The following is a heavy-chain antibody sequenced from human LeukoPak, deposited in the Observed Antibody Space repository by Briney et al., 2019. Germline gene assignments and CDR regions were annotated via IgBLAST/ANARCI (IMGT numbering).Heavy chain of an antibody. CDR2: ISYDGSNK. Sequence: PGGSLRLSCAASGFTFSSYAMHWVRQAPGKGLEWVAVISYDGSNKYYADSVKGRFTISRDNAKNSLYLQVNSLRAEDTAVYYCARAQGYFDHWGQGTLVSVSS. CDR1: GFTFSSYA. V-gene: IGHV3-30-3*01. CDR3: ARAQGYFDH. J-gene: IGHJ4*02.